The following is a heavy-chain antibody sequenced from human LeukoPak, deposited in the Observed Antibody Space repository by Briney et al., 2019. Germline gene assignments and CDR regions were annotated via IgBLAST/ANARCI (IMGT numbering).Heavy chain of an antibody. CDR1: GFTFDDYA. CDR2: IRSNAYDGTT. J-gene: IGHJ4*02. V-gene: IGHV3-49*03. Sequence: GGSLRLSCTASGFTFDDYAMSWSRQAPGKGLGWISFIRSNAYDGTTEYAASVKGRFTISRDDSKNIVYLHMNSLRVEDTAVYYCTKDGEDGTYYDYWGQGTLVTVSS. D-gene: IGHD1-26*01. CDR3: TKDGEDGTYYDY.